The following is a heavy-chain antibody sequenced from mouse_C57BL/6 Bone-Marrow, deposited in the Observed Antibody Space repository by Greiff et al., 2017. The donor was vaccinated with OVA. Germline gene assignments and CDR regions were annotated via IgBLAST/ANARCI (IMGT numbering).Heavy chain of an antibody. CDR3: ARYLDGYYVNWYFDV. J-gene: IGHJ1*03. V-gene: IGHV1-18*01. CDR1: GYTFTDYN. Sequence: EVQLQQSGPELVKPGASVKIPCKASGYTFTDYNMDWVKQSHGKSLEWIGDINPNNGGTIYNQKFKGKATLTVDKSSSTAYMELRSLTSEDTAVYYCARYLDGYYVNWYFDVWGTGTTVTVSS. CDR2: INPNNGGT. D-gene: IGHD2-3*01.